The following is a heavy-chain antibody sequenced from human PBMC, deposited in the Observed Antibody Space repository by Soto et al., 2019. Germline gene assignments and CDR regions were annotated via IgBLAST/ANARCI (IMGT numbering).Heavy chain of an antibody. D-gene: IGHD6-13*01. CDR1: GFTFSSYA. Sequence: QVQLVESGGGVVQPGRSLRLSCAASGFTFSSYAMHWVRQAPGKGLEWVAVISYDGSNKYYADSVKGRFTISRDNSKNTVYLQMNSLRAEDTAVYYCARDLYMRDSSSWYVNYYYYGMDVWGQGTTVTVSS. V-gene: IGHV3-30-3*01. CDR3: ARDLYMRDSSSWYVNYYYYGMDV. J-gene: IGHJ6*02. CDR2: ISYDGSNK.